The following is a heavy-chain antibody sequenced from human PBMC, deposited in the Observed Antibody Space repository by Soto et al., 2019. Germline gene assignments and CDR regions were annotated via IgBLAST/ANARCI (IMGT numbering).Heavy chain of an antibody. CDR2: IYYSGTT. CDR1: GGSISGDGSY. Sequence: QLQESGPGLVKTSETLSLTCSVSGGSISGDGSYWAWIRQYPGKGLEWIGYIYYSGTTHYNPSLRSRASISVDTSKSQFSLRLDSVNAADTAIYYCARETKTYCSGGSCNWFDPWGQGILVAVSS. V-gene: IGHV4-31*03. J-gene: IGHJ5*02. D-gene: IGHD2-15*01. CDR3: ARETKTYCSGGSCNWFDP.